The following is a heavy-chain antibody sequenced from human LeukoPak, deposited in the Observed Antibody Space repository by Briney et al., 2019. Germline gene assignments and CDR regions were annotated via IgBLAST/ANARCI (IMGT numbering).Heavy chain of an antibody. J-gene: IGHJ6*02. Sequence: SETLSLTCTVSGGSISSSSYYWGWIRQPPGKGLEWIGSIYYSGSTYYNPSLKSRVTISVDTSKNQFSLKLSSVTAADTAVYYCARGPGSSGNYYYYYGMDVWGQGTTVTVSS. D-gene: IGHD3-10*01. CDR3: ARGPGSSGNYYYYYGMDV. CDR1: GGSISSSSYY. V-gene: IGHV4-39*01. CDR2: IYYSGST.